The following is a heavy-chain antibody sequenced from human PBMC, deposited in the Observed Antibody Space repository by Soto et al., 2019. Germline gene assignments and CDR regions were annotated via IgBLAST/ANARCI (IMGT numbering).Heavy chain of an antibody. D-gene: IGHD3-3*01. Sequence: GASVKVSCKASGYTFTSYAMHWVRQAPGQRLEWMGWINAGNGNTKYSQKFQGRVTITRDTSASTAYMELSSLRSEDTAVYYCARGTIFGVVIMMSYYYGMDVWGQGTTVTVSS. CDR1: GYTFTSYA. CDR3: ARGTIFGVVIMMSYYYGMDV. V-gene: IGHV1-3*01. CDR2: INAGNGNT. J-gene: IGHJ6*02.